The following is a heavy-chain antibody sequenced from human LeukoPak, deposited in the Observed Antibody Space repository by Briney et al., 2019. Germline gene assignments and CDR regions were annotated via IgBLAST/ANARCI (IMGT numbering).Heavy chain of an antibody. D-gene: IGHD5-18*01. CDR1: GFTFSSYW. J-gene: IGHJ3*02. Sequence: GGSLRLSCVASGFTFSSYWMTWVRQAPGKGLEWVANIKTDGSQIYYVDSVRGRFTISRDNAKSSLYLQMNSLRAEDTAVYYCARARSSYGYGDAFDIWGQGTMVTVSS. V-gene: IGHV3-7*01. CDR3: ARARSSYGYGDAFDI. CDR2: IKTDGSQI.